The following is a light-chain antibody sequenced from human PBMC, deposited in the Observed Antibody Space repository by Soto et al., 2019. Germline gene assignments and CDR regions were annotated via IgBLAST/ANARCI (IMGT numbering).Light chain of an antibody. CDR1: QSLNSS. J-gene: IGKJ1*01. CDR2: KAS. Sequence: DIQLTQSPSTLSSSFGDRVTLTCRASQSLNSSLAWYQQRPGKAPKLLIYKASTLKSGVPSRFRGSGYGTDFALTITSLQTEDFATYYCQQSYNSPTITFGQGTKVDIK. V-gene: IGKV1-5*03. CDR3: QQSYNSPTIT.